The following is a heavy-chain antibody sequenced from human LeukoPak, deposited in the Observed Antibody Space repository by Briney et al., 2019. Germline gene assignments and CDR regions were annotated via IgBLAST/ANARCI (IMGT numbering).Heavy chain of an antibody. V-gene: IGHV1-8*03. Sequence: ASVKVSCKASGYTFTSYDINWVRQATGQGLEWMGLMNPNSGNTGYAQKFQGRVTITRNTSISTAYMELSSLRSEDTAVYYCARWWELEPGSYYMDVWGKGTTVTVSS. CDR1: GYTFTSYD. CDR3: ARWWELEPGSYYMDV. CDR2: MNPNSGNT. D-gene: IGHD1-1*01. J-gene: IGHJ6*03.